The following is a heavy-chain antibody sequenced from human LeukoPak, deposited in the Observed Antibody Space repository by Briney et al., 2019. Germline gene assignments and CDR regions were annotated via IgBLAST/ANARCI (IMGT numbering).Heavy chain of an antibody. CDR3: ARQRGYSYGPDY. Sequence: SETLSLTCTVSGGSLRSYYWSWIRQPPGKGLEWVGYISDTGSTNYNPSLKSRVTMSVDTSKNQFSLKLGFVAAADTAVYYCARQRGYSYGPDYGSQGTLVTVSS. CDR1: GGSLRSYY. V-gene: IGHV4-59*01. CDR2: ISDTGST. D-gene: IGHD5-18*01. J-gene: IGHJ4*02.